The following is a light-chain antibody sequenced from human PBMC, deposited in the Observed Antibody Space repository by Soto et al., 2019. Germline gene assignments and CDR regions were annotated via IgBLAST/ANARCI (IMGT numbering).Light chain of an antibody. CDR3: AAWDDSLNGYV. V-gene: IGLV1-44*01. CDR1: NSNNGSNT. CDR2: SNN. Sequence: QSVLTQPPSASGTPGQRVTFSCSGSNSNNGSNTVNWYQQLPGTAPKLLIYSNNQRPSGVPDRFSGSKSGTSASLAISGLQSEDEADYYCAAWDDSLNGYVFGTGTKVTVL. J-gene: IGLJ1*01.